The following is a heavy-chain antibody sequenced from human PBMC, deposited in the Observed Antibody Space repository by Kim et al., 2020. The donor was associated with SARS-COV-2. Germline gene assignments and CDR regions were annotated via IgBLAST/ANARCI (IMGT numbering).Heavy chain of an antibody. J-gene: IGHJ5*02. CDR1: GGSISSYY. Sequence: SETLSLTCTVSGGSISSYYWSWIRQPAGKGLEWIGRIYTSGSTNYNPSLKSRVTMSVDTSKNQFSLKLSSVTAADTAVYYCARDRRPGYSSGWYWVWFDPWGQGTLVTVSS. V-gene: IGHV4-4*07. CDR2: IYTSGST. D-gene: IGHD6-19*01. CDR3: ARDRRPGYSSGWYWVWFDP.